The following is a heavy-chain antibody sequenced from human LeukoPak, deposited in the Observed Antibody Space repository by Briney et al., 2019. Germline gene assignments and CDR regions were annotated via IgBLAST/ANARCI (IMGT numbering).Heavy chain of an antibody. J-gene: IGHJ4*02. V-gene: IGHV3-23*01. Sequence: GGSLRLSCAASGFTFSSYWMSWVRQAPGKGLEWVSAISGSGGSTYYADSVKGRFTISRDNSKNTLYLQMNSLRAEDTAVYYCAKYPLGDYDSSGYYGYWGQGTLVTVSS. D-gene: IGHD3-22*01. CDR2: ISGSGGST. CDR1: GFTFSSYW. CDR3: AKYPLGDYDSSGYYGY.